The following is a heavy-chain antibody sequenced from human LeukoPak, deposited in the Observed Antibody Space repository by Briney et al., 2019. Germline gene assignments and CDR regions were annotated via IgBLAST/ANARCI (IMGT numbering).Heavy chain of an antibody. V-gene: IGHV4-59*08. CDR2: NYYSGST. D-gene: IGHD5-12*01. J-gene: IGHJ6*02. CDR1: GGSISSYY. CDR3: ARFGYSGYAPKNVKASYYYYGMDV. Sequence: SETLSLTCTVSGGSISSYYWSWIRQPPGKGLEWIGYNYYSGSTNYNPSLKSRVTISVDTSKNQFSLKLSSVTAADTAVYYCARFGYSGYAPKNVKASYYYYGMDVWGQGTTVTVSS.